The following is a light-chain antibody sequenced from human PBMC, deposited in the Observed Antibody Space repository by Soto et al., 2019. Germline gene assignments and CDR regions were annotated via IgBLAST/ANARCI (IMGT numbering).Light chain of an antibody. CDR1: QNIYNS. CDR2: GAS. CDR3: QESRSALWGT. V-gene: IGKV1-39*01. J-gene: IGKJ1*01. Sequence: DIQMTQYPSSLPASVGDRVIITCRASQNIYNSLNWYQQKAGRAPAVLIYGASNLQGGVPLRFSGSGSGTDFTLTISGLQPEDSATYYCQESRSALWGTCGQGTKVDIK.